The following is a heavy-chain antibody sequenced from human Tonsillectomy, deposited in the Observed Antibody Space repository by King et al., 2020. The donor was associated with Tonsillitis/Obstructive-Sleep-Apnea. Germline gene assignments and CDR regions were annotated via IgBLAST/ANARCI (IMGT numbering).Heavy chain of an antibody. V-gene: IGHV4-59*01. CDR1: GGSISSYY. Sequence: QLQESGTGLVKPSETLSLTCTVSGGSISSYYWSWIRQATGKGLEWIGYIDYSGSTNYNPPLKSRVTITVDTSRNQFSLNLSAVTAADTAVYFCAREGDDAFDIWGQGKMVTVSS. J-gene: IGHJ3*02. D-gene: IGHD3-16*01. CDR3: AREGDDAFDI. CDR2: IDYSGST.